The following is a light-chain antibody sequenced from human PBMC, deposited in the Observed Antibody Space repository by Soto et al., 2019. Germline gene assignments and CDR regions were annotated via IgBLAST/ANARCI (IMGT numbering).Light chain of an antibody. J-gene: IGKJ1*01. V-gene: IGKV2-30*02. CDR1: QSLLHSDGIAY. CDR2: KVS. CDR3: QQYDKWPRT. Sequence: DFLMTQSPLSLHVTLGQPASISCRSSQSLLHSDGIAYFSWFQQRPGRSPRRLIYKVSNRDSGVPARFSGGGSGAEYTLTISSLQSEDFAVYYCQQYDKWPRTFAHGTKVDIK.